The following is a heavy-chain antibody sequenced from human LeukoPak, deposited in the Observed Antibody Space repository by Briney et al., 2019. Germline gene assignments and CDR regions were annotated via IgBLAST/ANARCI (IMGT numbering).Heavy chain of an antibody. V-gene: IGHV1-3*01. CDR1: GYTFTKYV. Sequence: ASVKVSCKASGYTFTKYVVHWVRQAPGQRPDWMGWINAGNGDTKYSQNFQDRVTITRDTSTNTAYMELSRLTSEDTALYYCARDDFCDPCYPRGYWGQGTLVTVSS. CDR2: INAGNGDT. J-gene: IGHJ4*02. CDR3: ARDDFCDPCYPRGY. D-gene: IGHD3/OR15-3a*01.